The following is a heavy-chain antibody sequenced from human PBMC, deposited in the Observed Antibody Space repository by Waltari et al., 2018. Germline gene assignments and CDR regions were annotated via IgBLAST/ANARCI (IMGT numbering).Heavy chain of an antibody. Sequence: QITLKESGPTLVKPTTTLTLTCTFAALSLSTRGACVGWIRQPPGKALEWLALIYWDDDKRYSPSLKSRLTITKDTSKNQVVLTMTKMDAVDTATYYCAHRLHNSGWLNDAFDIWGQGTMVTVSS. CDR3: AHRLHNSGWLNDAFDI. CDR2: IYWDDDK. V-gene: IGHV2-5*02. CDR1: ALSLSTRGAC. D-gene: IGHD6-19*01. J-gene: IGHJ3*02.